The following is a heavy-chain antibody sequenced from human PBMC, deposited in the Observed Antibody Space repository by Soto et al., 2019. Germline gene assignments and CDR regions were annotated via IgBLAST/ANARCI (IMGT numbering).Heavy chain of an antibody. D-gene: IGHD2-8*01. J-gene: IGHJ5*02. CDR2: FDPEDGET. CDR3: ARDHLPNFLHGMVP. CDR1: GYTLTELS. V-gene: IGHV1-24*01. Sequence: ASVKVSCKVSGYTLTELSMHWVRQAPGKGLEWMGGFDPEDGETIYAQKFQGRVTITEDTSTDTAYMELSSLRSEDTAVYYCARDHLPNFLHGMVPWGQGALVTVSS.